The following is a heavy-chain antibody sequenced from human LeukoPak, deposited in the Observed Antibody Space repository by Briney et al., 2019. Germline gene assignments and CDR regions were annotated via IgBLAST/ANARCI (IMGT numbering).Heavy chain of an antibody. CDR1: GGTFSSYA. CDR3: ASWSGSYGKNWFDP. D-gene: IGHD3-10*01. V-gene: IGHV1-2*02. Sequence: GASVKVSCKASGGTFSSYAISWVRQAPGQGLEWMGWINPNSGGTNYAQKFQGRVTMTRDTSISTAYMELSRLRSDDTAVYYCASWSGSYGKNWFDPWGQGTLVTVSS. CDR2: INPNSGGT. J-gene: IGHJ5*02.